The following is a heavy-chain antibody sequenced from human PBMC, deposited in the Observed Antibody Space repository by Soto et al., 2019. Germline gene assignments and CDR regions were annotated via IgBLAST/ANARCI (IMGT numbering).Heavy chain of an antibody. J-gene: IGHJ4*02. Sequence: LSLTCTVSHGSITSGDYFWAWIRQPPGKGLEFIGSVHSSGGTYYSPSLKSRASISIDKSKNQFSLKLTSVNAGDTAVYFCASVVVGATRQTGSDHWGQGTLVTVSS. CDR1: HGSITSGDYF. CDR3: ASVVVGATRQTGSDH. D-gene: IGHD2-15*01. V-gene: IGHV4-39*01. CDR2: VHSSGGT.